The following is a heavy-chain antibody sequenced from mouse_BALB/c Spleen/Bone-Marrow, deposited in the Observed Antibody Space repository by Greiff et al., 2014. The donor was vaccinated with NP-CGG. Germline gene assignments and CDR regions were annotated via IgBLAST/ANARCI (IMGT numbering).Heavy chain of an antibody. V-gene: IGHV1-5*01. Sequence: EVQLQQSXTVLARPGASVKMSCKASGYSFTSYWMHWVKQRPGQGLEWIGAIYPGNSDTSYNQKFKGKAKLTAVTSASTAYMELSSLTNEDSAVYYCTNVYDYYAMDYWGQGTSVTVSS. D-gene: IGHD2-2*01. CDR1: GYSFTSYW. J-gene: IGHJ4*01. CDR2: IYPGNSDT. CDR3: TNVYDYYAMDY.